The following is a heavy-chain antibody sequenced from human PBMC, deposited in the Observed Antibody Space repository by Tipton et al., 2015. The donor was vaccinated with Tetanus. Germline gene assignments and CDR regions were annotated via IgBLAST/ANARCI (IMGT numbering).Heavy chain of an antibody. V-gene: IGHV4-39*02. J-gene: IGHJ4*02. CDR3: ARLREIASRSGWAFDY. CDR2: ISYSGRT. CDR1: GGSMSGSGHY. D-gene: IGHD3-10*01. Sequence: TLSLTCIVSGGSMSGSGHYGAWVRQSPGKGLEWIGSISYSGRTYYSPSLKSRVNMSVDTSKKDFSVRLGSVTAADTAVYYCARLREIASRSGWAFDYWGQGILVTVSS.